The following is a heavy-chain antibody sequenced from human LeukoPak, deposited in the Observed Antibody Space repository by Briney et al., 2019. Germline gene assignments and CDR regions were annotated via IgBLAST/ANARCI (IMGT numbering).Heavy chain of an antibody. D-gene: IGHD3-22*01. CDR1: GITVSNYG. J-gene: IGHJ4*02. V-gene: IGHV3-23*01. CDR3: AKRGVVIRVILVGFHKEAYYFDS. CDR2: ISDGGGTT. Sequence: PGGSLRLSCAVSGITVSNYGMSWVRQAPGKGLEWVAGISDGGGTTNYADSVKGRFTISRDNPKNTLYLQMNSLRAEDTAVYFCAKRGVVIRVILVGFHKEAYYFDSWGQGALVTVSS.